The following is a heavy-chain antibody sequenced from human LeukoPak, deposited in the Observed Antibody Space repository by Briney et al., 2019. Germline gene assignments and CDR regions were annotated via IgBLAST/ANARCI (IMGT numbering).Heavy chain of an antibody. D-gene: IGHD5-18*01. CDR2: THTSGNT. V-gene: IGHV4-61*02. Sequence: PSETLSLTCTVSGDSISSSSSYYWSWIRQPAGKGLEWIGRTHTSGNTNYNPSLKSRVTISTDTSKNQFSLKLSSVTAADTAVYYCARHRQYSYGQRYFDYWGQGTLVTVSS. CDR1: GDSISSSSSYY. CDR3: ARHRQYSYGQRYFDY. J-gene: IGHJ4*02.